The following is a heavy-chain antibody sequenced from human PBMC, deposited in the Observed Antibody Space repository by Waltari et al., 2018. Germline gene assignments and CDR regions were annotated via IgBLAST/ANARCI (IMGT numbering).Heavy chain of an antibody. CDR2: INHSGST. CDR1: GGSFSGYY. V-gene: IGHV4-34*01. CDR3: ARVRAKTLDY. Sequence: QVQLQQWGAGLFKPSETLSLTCAVYGGSFSGYYWSWIRQPPGKGLEWIGEINHSGSTNYNPSLKSRVTISVDTSKNQFSLKLSSVTAADTAVYYCARVRAKTLDYWGQGTLVTVSS. D-gene: IGHD1-26*01. J-gene: IGHJ4*02.